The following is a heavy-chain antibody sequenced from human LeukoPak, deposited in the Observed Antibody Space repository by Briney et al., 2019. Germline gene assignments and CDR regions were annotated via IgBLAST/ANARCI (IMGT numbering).Heavy chain of an antibody. D-gene: IGHD3-22*01. CDR1: GFTFSNAW. CDR2: IKSETDDGTT. V-gene: IGHV3-15*01. J-gene: IGHJ4*02. Sequence: GSLRLSCAASGFTFSNAWMSWVRQAPGKGLEWVGRIKSETDDGTTDYAAPVKGRFTISRDDSKNTLYLQMNSLKTEDTAVYYCTRIDYDTSGPDYWGQGTLVTVSS. CDR3: TRIDYDTSGPDY.